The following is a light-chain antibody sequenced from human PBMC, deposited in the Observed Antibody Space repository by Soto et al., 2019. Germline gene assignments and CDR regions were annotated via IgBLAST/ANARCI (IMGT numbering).Light chain of an antibody. CDR3: SSYTGSSTFV. J-gene: IGLJ1*01. CDR2: DVN. V-gene: IGLV2-14*01. Sequence: QSALTQPASVSGSPGQSITISCTGTSSDVGGYNYVSWYQQLLGKAPKLMIYDVNNRPSGVSNRFSGSKSGNTASLTTSGLQAEDEADYYCSSYTGSSTFVFGTGTKVTVL. CDR1: SSDVGGYNY.